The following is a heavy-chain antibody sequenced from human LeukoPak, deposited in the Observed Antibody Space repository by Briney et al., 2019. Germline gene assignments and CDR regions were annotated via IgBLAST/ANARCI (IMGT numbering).Heavy chain of an antibody. V-gene: IGHV1-58*01. CDR1: GFTFTSSA. J-gene: IGHJ4*02. CDR2: IVVGSGNT. CDR3: AASYSSSWVDY. Sequence: ASVKVSCKASGFTFTSSAVQWLRQARGQRLEWIGWIVVGSGNTNYAQKFQERVTITRDMSTSTAYMELSSLRSEDTAVYYCAASYSSSWVDYWGQGTLVTVSS. D-gene: IGHD6-13*01.